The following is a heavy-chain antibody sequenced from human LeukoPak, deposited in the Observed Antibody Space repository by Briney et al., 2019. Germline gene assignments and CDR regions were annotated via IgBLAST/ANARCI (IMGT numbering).Heavy chain of an antibody. CDR1: GGTFSSYA. CDR3: ARDRSRGSSGWYYYGMDV. CDR2: IIPILGIA. Sequence: SVTVSCKASGGTFSSYAISWVRQAPGQGLEWMGRIIPILGIANYAQKFQGRVTITADKSTSTAYMELSSLRSEDTAVYYCARDRSRGSSGWYYYGMDVWGQGTTVTVSS. D-gene: IGHD6-19*01. J-gene: IGHJ6*02. V-gene: IGHV1-69*04.